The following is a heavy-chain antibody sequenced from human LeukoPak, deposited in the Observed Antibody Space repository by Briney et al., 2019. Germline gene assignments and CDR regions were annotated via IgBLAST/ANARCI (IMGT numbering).Heavy chain of an antibody. CDR2: INTDGSRT. Sequence: PGGSLRLSCAASGFTFSNYWMHWVRHAPGRGLVWVSRINTDGSRTSYADSVKGRFTISRDNAKNTLYLQMNSLRAEDTAVYYCAREEVGDAFDIWGQGTMVTVSS. V-gene: IGHV3-74*01. CDR1: GFTFSNYW. D-gene: IGHD1-26*01. CDR3: AREEVGDAFDI. J-gene: IGHJ3*02.